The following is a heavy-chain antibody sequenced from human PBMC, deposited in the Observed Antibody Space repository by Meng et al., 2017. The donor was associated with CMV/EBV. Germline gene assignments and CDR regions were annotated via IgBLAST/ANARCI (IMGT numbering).Heavy chain of an antibody. CDR3: ARVSIRGAFDI. CDR1: GFTFSDYY. CDR2: ISSSGSTI. Sequence: CAASGFTFSDYYMRWIRQAPGKGLEWVSYISSSGSTIYYADSVKGRFTISRDNAKNSLYLQMNSLRAEDTAVYYCARVSIRGAFDIWGQGTMVTVSS. V-gene: IGHV3-11*01. J-gene: IGHJ3*02.